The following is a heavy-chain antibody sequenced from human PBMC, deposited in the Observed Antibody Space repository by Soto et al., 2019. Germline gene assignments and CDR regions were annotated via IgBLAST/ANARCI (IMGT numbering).Heavy chain of an antibody. CDR2: IYSGGST. J-gene: IGHJ6*03. V-gene: IGHV3-53*04. Sequence: GGSLRLSCAASGFTVSSNYMSWVRQAPGKGLEWVSVIYSGGSTYYADSVKGRFTISRHNSKNTLYLQMNSLRAEDTAVYYCARGPPYSSSWYPQHYYYYYMDVWGKGTTVTVSS. CDR3: ARGPPYSSSWYPQHYYYYYMDV. CDR1: GFTVSSNY. D-gene: IGHD6-13*01.